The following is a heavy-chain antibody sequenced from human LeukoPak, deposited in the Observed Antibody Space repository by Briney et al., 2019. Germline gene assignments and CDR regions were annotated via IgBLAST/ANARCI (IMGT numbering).Heavy chain of an antibody. J-gene: IGHJ5*02. CDR2: IYPGDSDT. D-gene: IGHD3-10*01. CDR3: ARSHGSGSYYSNWFDP. Sequence: GESLKISCKGSGYSFTSYWIGWVRQVPGKGLEWMGIIYPGDSDTRYSPSFQGQVTISADKSISTAYLQWSSLKASDTAMYYCARSHGSGSYYSNWFDPWGQGTLVTVSS. CDR1: GYSFTSYW. V-gene: IGHV5-51*01.